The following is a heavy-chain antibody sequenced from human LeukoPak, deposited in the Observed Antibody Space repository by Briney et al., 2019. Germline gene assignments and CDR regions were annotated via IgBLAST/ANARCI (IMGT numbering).Heavy chain of an antibody. CDR3: ARNYGDYLYSFDY. J-gene: IGHJ4*02. V-gene: IGHV4-59*08. CDR1: GGSISSYY. Sequence: SETLSLTCTVSGGSISSYYWSWIRQPPGKGLEWIGYIYYSGSTNYNPSLKSRVTISVDTSKNQFSLQLSSVTAADTAVYYCARNYGDYLYSFDYWGQGTLVTVSS. D-gene: IGHD4-17*01. CDR2: IYYSGST.